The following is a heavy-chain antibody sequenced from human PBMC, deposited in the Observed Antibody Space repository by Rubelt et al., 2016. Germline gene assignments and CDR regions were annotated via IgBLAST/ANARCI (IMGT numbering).Heavy chain of an antibody. CDR3: ARDTDTAMVTDYYYGMDV. CDR1: GYQFTNYG. J-gene: IGHJ6*02. CDR2: ISGHNGNT. V-gene: IGHV1-18*01. D-gene: IGHD5-18*01. Sequence: VQLVQSGAEVKKPGASVKVSCKASGYQFTNYGISWVRQAPGQGLEWMGWISGHNGNTNFAQKFQGRVTITADKSTSTAYMELSSLRAEDTAVYYWARDTDTAMVTDYYYGMDVWGQGTTVTVSS.